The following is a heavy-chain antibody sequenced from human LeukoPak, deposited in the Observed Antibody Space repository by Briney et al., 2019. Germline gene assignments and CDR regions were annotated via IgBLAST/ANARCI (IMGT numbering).Heavy chain of an antibody. CDR1: GFTFSDYY. Sequence: GSLRLSCAASGFTFSDYYMSWIRQPPGKGLEWIGHIYYTGSTNYNPSLKSRVTISVDTSKNQFSLKLNSVTAADTAVYYCARAGVGTTPAFWYFALWGRGTLVTVSS. CDR3: ARAGVGTTPAFWYFAL. J-gene: IGHJ2*01. D-gene: IGHD1-26*01. CDR2: IYYTGST. V-gene: IGHV4-59*01.